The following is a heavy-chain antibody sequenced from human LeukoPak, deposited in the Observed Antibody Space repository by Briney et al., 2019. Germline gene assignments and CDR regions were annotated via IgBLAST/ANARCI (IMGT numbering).Heavy chain of an antibody. CDR1: AFTFSSYL. Sequence: GGSLRLSCAASAFTFSSYLMSWVRQAPGKGPEWVANIKEDGSEIHYVDSVKGRFTISRDSAKNSLYLQLNSLRVEDTAVYYCAGDRGYSSFDYWGQGTLVTVSS. CDR2: IKEDGSEI. J-gene: IGHJ4*02. D-gene: IGHD4-23*01. V-gene: IGHV3-7*01. CDR3: AGDRGYSSFDY.